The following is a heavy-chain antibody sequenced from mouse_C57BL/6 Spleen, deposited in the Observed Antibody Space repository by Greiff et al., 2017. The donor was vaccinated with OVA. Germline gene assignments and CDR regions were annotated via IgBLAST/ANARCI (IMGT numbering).Heavy chain of an antibody. CDR1: GYTFTSYG. V-gene: IGHV1-81*01. Sequence: VQLQQSGAELARPGASVKLSCKASGYTFTSYGISWVKQRTGQGLEWIGEIYPRSGNTYYNEKFKGKATLTADKSSSTAYMELRSLTSEDSAVYFCARCRSNYPVFAYWGQGTLVTVSA. D-gene: IGHD2-5*01. CDR2: IYPRSGNT. J-gene: IGHJ3*01. CDR3: ARCRSNYPVFAY.